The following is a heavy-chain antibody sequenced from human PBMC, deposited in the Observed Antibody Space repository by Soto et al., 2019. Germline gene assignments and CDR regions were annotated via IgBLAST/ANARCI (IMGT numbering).Heavy chain of an antibody. CDR3: ARGRHVVVVTAALDY. Sequence: QVQLMQSGAEVKKPGASVKVSCKASGDTFTDYYIHWVRQAPGQGLEWMGTVNPSGGHTTYAQHFLGRVTMTRDPSTRTLYMELTSLTSADTAIYYCARGRHVVVVTAALDYWGQGTLVTVSS. CDR1: GDTFTDYY. D-gene: IGHD2-21*02. J-gene: IGHJ4*02. V-gene: IGHV1-46*01. CDR2: VNPSGGHT.